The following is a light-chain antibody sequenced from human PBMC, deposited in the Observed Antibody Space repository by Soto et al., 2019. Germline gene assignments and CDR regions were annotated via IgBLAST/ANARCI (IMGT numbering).Light chain of an antibody. CDR1: QSVSSSY. Sequence: EIVLTRSPGTLSLSPGERATLSCRASQSVSSSYLAWYQQKPGQAPRLLIYSASSRATGIPDRFSGSGSGTDFTITISRLEPEDFAVYYCQQYGSSPPRTFGQGTTVDIK. CDR2: SAS. V-gene: IGKV3-20*01. J-gene: IGKJ1*01. CDR3: QQYGSSPPRT.